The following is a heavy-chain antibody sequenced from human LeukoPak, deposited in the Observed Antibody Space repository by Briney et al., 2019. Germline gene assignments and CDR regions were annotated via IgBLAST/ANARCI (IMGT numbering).Heavy chain of an antibody. V-gene: IGHV4-59*01. D-gene: IGHD3-22*01. CDR1: GGSISSYY. J-gene: IGHJ4*02. Sequence: SETLSLTCTVSGGSISSYYWSWIRQPPGKGLEWIGYIYYSGSTNYNPSLKSRVTISVDTSKNQFSLKLSSVAAADTAVYYCARRRNYYDSSGYDYWGQGTLVTVSS. CDR2: IYYSGST. CDR3: ARRRNYYDSSGYDY.